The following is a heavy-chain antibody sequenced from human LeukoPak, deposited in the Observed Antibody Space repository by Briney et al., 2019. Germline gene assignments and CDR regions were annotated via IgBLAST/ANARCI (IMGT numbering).Heavy chain of an antibody. CDR3: ARRASGSSWSNFAY. Sequence: PGGSLRLSCAPSGFTFNNYCMTWVRQAPGKGLEWVAYIKQDGNEKYYVESVKGRFTISRDNAKNSLYLQMNSLRAEDTAVYYCARRASGSSWSNFAYWGQGTLVTVSS. CDR2: IKQDGNEK. CDR1: GFTFNNYC. D-gene: IGHD6-13*01. V-gene: IGHV3-7*01. J-gene: IGHJ4*02.